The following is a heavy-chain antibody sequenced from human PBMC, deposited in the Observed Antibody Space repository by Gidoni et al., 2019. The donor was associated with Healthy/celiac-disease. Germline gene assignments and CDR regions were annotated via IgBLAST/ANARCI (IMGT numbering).Heavy chain of an antibody. Sequence: GSTYYNPSLKSRVTISVETSKNQFSLKLSSVTAADTAVYYCARETRFVVVTATDAFDIWGQGTMVTVSS. CDR2: GST. V-gene: IGHV4-31*02. CDR3: ARETRFVVVTATDAFDI. J-gene: IGHJ3*02. D-gene: IGHD2-21*02.